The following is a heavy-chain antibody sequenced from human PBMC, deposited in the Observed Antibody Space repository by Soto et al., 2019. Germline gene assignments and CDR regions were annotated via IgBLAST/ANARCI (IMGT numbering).Heavy chain of an antibody. Sequence: ASVKVSCKASGYTFTSYAMHWVRRAPGQRLEWMGWINAGNGNTKYSQKFQGRVTITRDTSASTAYMELSSLRSEDTAVYYCARGYYGSGSPSYYYGMDVWGQGTTVTVSS. CDR1: GYTFTSYA. D-gene: IGHD3-10*01. CDR3: ARGYYGSGSPSYYYGMDV. V-gene: IGHV1-3*01. CDR2: INAGNGNT. J-gene: IGHJ6*02.